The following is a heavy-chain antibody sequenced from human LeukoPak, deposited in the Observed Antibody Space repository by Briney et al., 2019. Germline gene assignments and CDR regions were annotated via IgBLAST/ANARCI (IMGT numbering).Heavy chain of an antibody. J-gene: IGHJ6*03. CDR2: IIPIFGTA. Sequence: SVKVSCKASGGTFSSYAISWVRQAPGQGLEWIGGIIPIFGTANYAQKFQGRVTITADESTSTAYMELSSLRSEDTAVYYCARRGCSSTSCSYYYYYMDVWGKGTTVTVSS. CDR3: ARRGCSSTSCSYYYYYMDV. D-gene: IGHD2-2*01. V-gene: IGHV1-69*13. CDR1: GGTFSSYA.